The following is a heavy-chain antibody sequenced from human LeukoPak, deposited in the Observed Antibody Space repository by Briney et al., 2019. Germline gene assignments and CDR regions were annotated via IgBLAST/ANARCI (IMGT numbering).Heavy chain of an antibody. Sequence: GRSLRLSCAASGFTFDDYAMHWVRQAPGKGLEWVSGISWNSGSIGYADSVKGRFTISRDNAKNSLYLQMNSLRAEDTALYYCAKLIIGAADDRGFDYWGQGTLVTVSS. CDR3: AKLIIGAADDRGFDY. V-gene: IGHV3-9*01. CDR2: ISWNSGSI. J-gene: IGHJ4*02. CDR1: GFTFDDYA. D-gene: IGHD3-10*01.